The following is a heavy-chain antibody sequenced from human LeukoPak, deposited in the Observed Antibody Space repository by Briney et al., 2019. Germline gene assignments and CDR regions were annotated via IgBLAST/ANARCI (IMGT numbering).Heavy chain of an antibody. Sequence: ASVKVSCKASGYTFTSYGISWVRQAPGQGLEWMGWISAYNGDTNYAQKLQGRVTMTTDTSTSTAYMELRSLRSDDTAVYYCARGRGSGWTPGHYGMDVWGQGTTVTVSS. D-gene: IGHD6-19*01. J-gene: IGHJ6*02. CDR3: ARGRGSGWTPGHYGMDV. CDR1: GYTFTSYG. V-gene: IGHV1-18*01. CDR2: ISAYNGDT.